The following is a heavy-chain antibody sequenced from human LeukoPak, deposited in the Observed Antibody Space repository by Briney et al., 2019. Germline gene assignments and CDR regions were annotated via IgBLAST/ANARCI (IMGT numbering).Heavy chain of an antibody. CDR3: ARVPSSGWYVHLNYYYGMDV. D-gene: IGHD6-19*01. V-gene: IGHV1-8*02. J-gene: IGHJ6*02. CDR1: GGTFSSYA. CDR2: MNPNSGNT. Sequence: ASVKVSCKASGGTFSSYAISWVRQATGQGLEWMGWMNPNSGNTGYAQKFQGRVTMTRNTSISTAYMELSSLRSEDTAVYYCARVPSSGWYVHLNYYYGMDVWGQGTTVTVSS.